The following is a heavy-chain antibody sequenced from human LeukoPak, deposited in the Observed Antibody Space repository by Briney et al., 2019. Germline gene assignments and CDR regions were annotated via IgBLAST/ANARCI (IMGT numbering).Heavy chain of an antibody. D-gene: IGHD6-19*01. V-gene: IGHV3-23*01. CDR3: AKDQSSGWYGY. CDR2: ISGSGGST. CDR1: EFTFSSYA. J-gene: IGHJ4*02. Sequence: GGSLRLSCAASEFTFSSYAMSWVRQAPGKGLEWVSAISGSGGSTYYADSVKGRFTISRDNSKNTLYLQMNSLRAEDTAVYYCAKDQSSGWYGYWGQGTLVTVSS.